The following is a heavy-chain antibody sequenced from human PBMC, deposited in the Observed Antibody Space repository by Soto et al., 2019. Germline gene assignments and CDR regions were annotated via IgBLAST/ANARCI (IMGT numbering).Heavy chain of an antibody. J-gene: IGHJ5*02. CDR3: ARGRRYASSSIDA. CDR1: GFTFSSYS. CDR2: ISSDIITT. V-gene: IGHV3-30-3*01. D-gene: IGHD6-6*01. Sequence: XGSLLLTWSASGFTFSSYSVHWVRQPPGKGLEWVTLISSDIITTNYADSVKGRFSISRDNSRNTVYLQINSPRPEDTAVYFCARGRRYASSSIDAWGQGTLVTVSS.